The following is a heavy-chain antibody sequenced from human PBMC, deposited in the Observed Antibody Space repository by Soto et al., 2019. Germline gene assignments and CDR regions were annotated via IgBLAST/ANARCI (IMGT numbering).Heavy chain of an antibody. V-gene: IGHV4-31*03. D-gene: IGHD2-2*01. CDR1: GGSISSGGYY. J-gene: IGHJ2*01. CDR2: IYYSGST. Sequence: QVQLQESGPGLVKPSQTLSLTCTVSGGSISSGGYYWSWIRQHPGKGLEWIGYIYYSGSTYYNPYLKSRVTISVDTSKNQFSLKLSSVTAADTAVYYCARESSYCSSTSCYRGDWYFDLWGRGTLVTVSS. CDR3: ARESSYCSSTSCYRGDWYFDL.